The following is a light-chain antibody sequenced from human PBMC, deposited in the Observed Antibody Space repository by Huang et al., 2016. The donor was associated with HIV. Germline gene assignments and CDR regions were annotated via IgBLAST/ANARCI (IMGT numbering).Light chain of an antibody. CDR1: TSVNTN. V-gene: IGKV3-15*01. CDR3: QQYNKWPPEYT. J-gene: IGKJ2*01. Sequence: VMMSQSPATLAASPGGRVPLPCGASTSVNTNLAWYQQKPGQPPRLLIYAASTRATGVPARFAGSGSGTEFTLTIDSLQSDDFAVYYCQQYNKWPPEYTFGQGTRLEIK. CDR2: AAS.